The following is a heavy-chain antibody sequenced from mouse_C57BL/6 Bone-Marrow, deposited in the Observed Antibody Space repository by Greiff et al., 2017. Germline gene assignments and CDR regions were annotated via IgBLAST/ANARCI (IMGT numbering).Heavy chain of an antibody. D-gene: IGHD1-3*01. Sequence: EVKLLESGGDLVKPGGSLKLSCAASGFTFSSYGMSWVRQTPDKRLEWVATISSGGSYTYYPDSVKGRFTISRDNAKNTLYLQMSSLKSEDTAMYYCASLYYYYAIDYWGQGTSVTVSS. CDR3: ASLYYYYAIDY. V-gene: IGHV5-6*02. J-gene: IGHJ4*01. CDR2: ISSGGSYT. CDR1: GFTFSSYG.